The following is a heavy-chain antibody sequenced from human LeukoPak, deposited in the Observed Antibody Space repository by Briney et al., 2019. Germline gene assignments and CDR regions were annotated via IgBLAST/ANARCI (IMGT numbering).Heavy chain of an antibody. CDR1: GFTFSSYW. J-gene: IGHJ4*02. Sequence: PGGSLRLSCAASGFTFSSYWMSWVRQAPGKGLEWVANIKQDGSEKYYVDSVKGRFTISRDNAKNSLYLQMNSLRAEDTAVYYCARDLNKRYSSGWYDYWGQGTLVTVSS. CDR2: IKQDGSEK. CDR3: ARDLNKRYSSGWYDY. V-gene: IGHV3-7*01. D-gene: IGHD6-19*01.